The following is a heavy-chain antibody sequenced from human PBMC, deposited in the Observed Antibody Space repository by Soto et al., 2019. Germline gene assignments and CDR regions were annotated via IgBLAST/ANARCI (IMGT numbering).Heavy chain of an antibody. CDR3: VRGIRPSGGYCISTSCHYHYGMDV. J-gene: IGHJ6*02. Sequence: GVSLRLSCAASGFTFSSYGMHWVRQAPGKGLEWVAVISYDGSNKYYADSAKGRFTISRDNSKSTLYLQMNSLRAEDTAVYYCVRGIRPSGGYCISTSCHYHYGMDVWGQGTTVTVSS. CDR1: GFTFSSYG. V-gene: IGHV3-30*03. CDR2: ISYDGSNK. D-gene: IGHD2-2*01.